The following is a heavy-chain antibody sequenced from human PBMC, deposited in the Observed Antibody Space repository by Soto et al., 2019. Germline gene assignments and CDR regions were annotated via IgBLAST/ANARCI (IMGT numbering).Heavy chain of an antibody. V-gene: IGHV2-5*02. CDR2: IYWDDDK. D-gene: IGHD3-10*01. Sequence: QITLKESCPTLVKHTQTLTLTCTFSGFSLSTSGVGVGWIRQPPGKALEWLALIYWDDDKRYSPSLKSRLTSTKDTSKNQVVLTMTNMDPVDTATYYCAHGLSGYYFDYWGQGTLVTVSS. J-gene: IGHJ4*02. CDR1: GFSLSTSGVG. CDR3: AHGLSGYYFDY.